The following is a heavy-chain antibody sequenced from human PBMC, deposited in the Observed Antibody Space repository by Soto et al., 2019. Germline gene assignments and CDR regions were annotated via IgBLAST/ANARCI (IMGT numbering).Heavy chain of an antibody. CDR3: AREGWVPAAMPWGSGIGNWFDP. CDR2: IYYSGST. J-gene: IGHJ5*02. D-gene: IGHD2-2*01. V-gene: IGHV4-61*01. Sequence: PSETLSLTCTVSGGSVSSGSYYCSWIRQPPGKGLEWIGYIYYSGSTNYNPSLKSRVTISVDTSKNQFSLKLRSVTAADTAVYYCAREGWVPAAMPWGSGIGNWFDPWGQGPLVTVSS. CDR1: GGSVSSGSYY.